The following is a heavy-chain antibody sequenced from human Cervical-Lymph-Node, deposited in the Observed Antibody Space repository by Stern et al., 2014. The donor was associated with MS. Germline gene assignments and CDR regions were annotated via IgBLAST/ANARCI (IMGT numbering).Heavy chain of an antibody. J-gene: IGHJ4*02. CDR3: ARVSYDFWSGYYPFDY. V-gene: IGHV4-31*03. CDR1: GGSISSGGYY. D-gene: IGHD3-3*01. Sequence: QVQLQESGPGLVKPSQTLSLTCTVSGGSISSGGYYWSWIRQHPGKGLEWIGYIYYSCSTYYNPSLKSRVTISVDTSKNQFSLKLSSVTAADTAVYYCARVSYDFWSGYYPFDYWGQGTLVTVSS. CDR2: IYYSCST.